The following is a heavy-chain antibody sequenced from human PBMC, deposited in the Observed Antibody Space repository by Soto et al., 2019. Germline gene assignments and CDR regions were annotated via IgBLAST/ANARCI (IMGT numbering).Heavy chain of an antibody. CDR2: ISSSSSTI. CDR1: GFTFSSYS. J-gene: IGHJ4*02. V-gene: IGHV3-48*01. CDR3: TREQSGTTDY. Sequence: EVQLVESGGGLVQPGGSLRLSCAVSGFTFSSYSMNWVRQAPGKGLEWVSYISSSSSTIYYADSVKGRFTISRDNAKNSLYLQMNSLRAEDKAVYYCTREQSGTTDYWGQGTLVTVSS. D-gene: IGHD1-1*01.